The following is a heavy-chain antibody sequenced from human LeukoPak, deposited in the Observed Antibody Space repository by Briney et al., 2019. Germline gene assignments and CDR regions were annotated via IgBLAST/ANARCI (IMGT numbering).Heavy chain of an antibody. CDR1: GFTFSSHG. V-gene: IGHV3-23*01. CDR2: ISGSGGST. J-gene: IGHJ4*02. Sequence: GGSLRLSCTASGFTFSSHGMSWVRQGPGNGLEWVSAISGSGGSTSYADSVKGRFTISRDTSKNTLYLQMNSLRAEDTAVYCCARGGTISRGWGYFDFWGQGTLVTVSS. CDR3: ARGGTISRGWGYFDF. D-gene: IGHD6-19*01.